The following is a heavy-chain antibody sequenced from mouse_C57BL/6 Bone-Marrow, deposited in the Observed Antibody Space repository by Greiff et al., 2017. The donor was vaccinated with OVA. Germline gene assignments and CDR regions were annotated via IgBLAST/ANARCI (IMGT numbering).Heavy chain of an antibody. J-gene: IGHJ2*01. CDR1: GYTFTDYN. Sequence: EVQLQQSGPELVKPGASVKIPCKASGYTFTDYNMDWVKQSHGKSLEWIGDINPNNGGTIYNQKFKGKATLTVDKSSSTAYMELRSLTSEDTAVYYCARKTAQARDYWGQGTTLTVSS. CDR2: INPNNGGT. CDR3: ARKTAQARDY. V-gene: IGHV1-18*01. D-gene: IGHD3-2*02.